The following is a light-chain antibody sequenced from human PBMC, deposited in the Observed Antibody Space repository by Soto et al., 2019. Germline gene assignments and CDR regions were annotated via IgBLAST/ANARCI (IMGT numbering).Light chain of an antibody. V-gene: IGKV1-39*01. Sequence: IHLTQSPSSLSASVGDRVTITCRASQGISSYLAWYQQKPGKAPKLLIYAASTLQSGVPSRFSGSGSGTDGTLTISSLKTEDGATYDCQQRYSTTRTFGQGTKVDIK. CDR3: QQRYSTTRT. CDR2: AAS. CDR1: QGISSY. J-gene: IGKJ1*01.